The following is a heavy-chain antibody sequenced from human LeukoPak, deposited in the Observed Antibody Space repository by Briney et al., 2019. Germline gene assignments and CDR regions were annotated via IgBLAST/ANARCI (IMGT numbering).Heavy chain of an antibody. CDR3: AKDGTYYYGSGSYYIDY. CDR2: ISYDGSNK. CDR1: GFTFSSYG. D-gene: IGHD3-10*01. J-gene: IGHJ4*02. V-gene: IGHV3-30*18. Sequence: GGSLRLSCAASGFTFSSYGMHWVRQAPGKGLEWVAVISYDGSNKYYADSVKGRFTISRDNSKNTLYLQMSSLRAEDTAVYYCAKDGTYYYGSGSYYIDYWGQGTLVTVSS.